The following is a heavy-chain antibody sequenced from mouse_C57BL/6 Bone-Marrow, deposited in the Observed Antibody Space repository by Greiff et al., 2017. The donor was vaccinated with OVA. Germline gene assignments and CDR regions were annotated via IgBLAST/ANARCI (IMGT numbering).Heavy chain of an antibody. V-gene: IGHV1-26*01. J-gene: IGHJ4*01. CDR2: FNPDNGDP. D-gene: IGHD2-3*01. CDR1: GYTFTDYY. CDR3: ARGLWDY. Sequence: VQLQQSGPELVKPWASVKMSCKASGYTFTDYYMRWMKQSHGKSLEWFGDFNPDNGDPFYHRVFKGKAILTVDKSSSTAYMQLNSLTSEDSAVYFCARGLWDYWGQGTSVTVSS.